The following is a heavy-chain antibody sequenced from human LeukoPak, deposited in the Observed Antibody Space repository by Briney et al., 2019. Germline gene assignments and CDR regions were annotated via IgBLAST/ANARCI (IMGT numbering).Heavy chain of an antibody. CDR2: ISGSGGDT. CDR3: AKAAGSSWYPHFGD. J-gene: IGHJ4*02. CDR1: GFTLSSYV. D-gene: IGHD6-13*01. Sequence: GGSLRLSCAASGFTLSSYVMSWVRQAPGKGLERVSIISGSGGDTYYADSVKGRFTTSRDNSKNTLYLQMNSLRAEDTAVYYCAKAAGSSWYPHFGDWGQGTLVTVSS. V-gene: IGHV3-23*01.